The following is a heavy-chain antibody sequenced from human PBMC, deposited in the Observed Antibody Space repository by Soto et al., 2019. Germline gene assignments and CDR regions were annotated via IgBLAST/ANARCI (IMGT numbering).Heavy chain of an antibody. CDR2: ISWSGDNI. CDR3: AKGGSAALIAAAGTGNWFDP. J-gene: IGHJ5*02. V-gene: IGHV3-9*01. CDR1: GFTFDDYA. Sequence: EVQLVESGGGFVQPGRSLKLSCAASGFTFDDYAMYWVRQGPGKGLEWVSGISWSGDNIAYADSVKGRFTISRDNAKNSLYLQMNSLRAEDTALYYCAKGGSAALIAAAGTGNWFDPWGQGSLVTVSS. D-gene: IGHD6-13*01.